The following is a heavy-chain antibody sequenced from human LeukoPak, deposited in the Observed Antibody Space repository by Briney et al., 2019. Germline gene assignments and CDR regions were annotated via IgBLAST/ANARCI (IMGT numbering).Heavy chain of an antibody. V-gene: IGHV4-59*01. D-gene: IGHD6-13*01. J-gene: IGHJ6*02. CDR1: GGSISSYY. Sequence: SETLSLTCTVSGGSISSYYWSWIRQPPGKGLEWIGYIYYSGSTNYNPSLKSRVTISVDTSKNQFPLKLSSVTAADTAVYYCARDGIAAAGRENYYYYGMDVWGQGTTVTVSS. CDR2: IYYSGST. CDR3: ARDGIAAAGRENYYYYGMDV.